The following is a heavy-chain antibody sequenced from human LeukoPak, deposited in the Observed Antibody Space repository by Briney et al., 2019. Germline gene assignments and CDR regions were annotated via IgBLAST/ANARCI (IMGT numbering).Heavy chain of an antibody. J-gene: IGHJ4*02. V-gene: IGHV4-4*02. CDR3: ATHSILRKDFDS. D-gene: IGHD2/OR15-2a*01. CDR1: GGSISSSNW. CDR2: IYHSGST. Sequence: SETLSLTCAVSGGSISSSNWWSWVRQPPGKGLEWIGEIYHSGSTNYNPSLRSRLATSVNTTKHQFSLRLRSVTAADTALCIFATHSILRKDFDSWGQGTLVTDSS.